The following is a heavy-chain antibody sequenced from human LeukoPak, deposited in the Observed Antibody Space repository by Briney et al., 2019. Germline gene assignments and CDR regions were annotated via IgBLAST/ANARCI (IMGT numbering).Heavy chain of an antibody. V-gene: IGHV3-66*01. J-gene: IGHJ4*02. Sequence: GGSLRLSYAASGFTVSSNYMSWVRQAPGKGLEWVSVIYSGGSTYYADSVKGRFTISRDNSKNTLYLQMNSLRAEDTAVYYCARDLGAAAGYFDYWGQGTLVTVSS. D-gene: IGHD6-13*01. CDR1: GFTVSSNY. CDR3: ARDLGAAAGYFDY. CDR2: IYSGGST.